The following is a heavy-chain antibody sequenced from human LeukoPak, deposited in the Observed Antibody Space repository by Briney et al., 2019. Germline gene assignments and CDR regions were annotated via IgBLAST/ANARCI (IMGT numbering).Heavy chain of an antibody. CDR2: ITPIFGTA. CDR3: ATADFYYDSSGYYQNALDI. V-gene: IGHV1-69*05. CDR1: GGTFTNSA. Sequence: SVTVSCKASGGTFTNSAISWVRQAPGQGLEWMGGITPIFGTAEYAQRFQGRVTITMDESTSTAYMELNSLRSEDTAMYYCATADFYYDSSGYYQNALDIWGQGTMVTVTS. J-gene: IGHJ3*02. D-gene: IGHD3-22*01.